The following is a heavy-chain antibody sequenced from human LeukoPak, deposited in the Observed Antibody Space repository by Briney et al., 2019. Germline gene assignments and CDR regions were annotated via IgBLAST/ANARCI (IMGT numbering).Heavy chain of an antibody. Sequence: PSETLSLTCTVSGGSISSSNYYWGWIRQSPGMGLDWIGSISHTGSTYHNPSLKSRVTISVDTSKNQFSLKLSSVTAADTAVYYCARNVLLWFGEHYFDYWGQGTLVTVSS. D-gene: IGHD3-10*01. J-gene: IGHJ4*02. V-gene: IGHV4-39*07. CDR2: ISHTGST. CDR1: GGSISSSNYY. CDR3: ARNVLLWFGEHYFDY.